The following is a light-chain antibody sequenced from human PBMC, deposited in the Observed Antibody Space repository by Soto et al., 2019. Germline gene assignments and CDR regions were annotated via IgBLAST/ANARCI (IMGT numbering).Light chain of an antibody. CDR3: LQAAQYPHVT. CDR1: QSLVHSDGNTY. CDR2: KIS. J-gene: IGKJ2*01. Sequence: DIVLTQTPLSSPVTLGQPASFSCRSSQSLVHSDGNTYLSWLHQRPGQPPRLLIYKISNRVSGVPDRFSGIGAGTEFTLRISRVEAEDVGIYYGLQAAQYPHVTFGQGTKLEI. V-gene: IGKV2-24*01.